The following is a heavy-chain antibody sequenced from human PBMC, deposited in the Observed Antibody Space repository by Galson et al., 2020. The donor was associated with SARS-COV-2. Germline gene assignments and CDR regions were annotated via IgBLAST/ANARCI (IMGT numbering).Heavy chain of an antibody. V-gene: IGHV4-61*02. CDR2: IHSSGST. CDR3: ASGPVAGSGE. Sequence: SETLSLTCAVSGGSISGTSNYWSWIRQPAGKGLEWIGRIHSSGSTNYNPSLKSRVTISIDTSKNQFSLRLSSVTAADTGIYYCASGPVAGSGEWGQGTLVTVSS. D-gene: IGHD6-19*01. CDR1: GGSISGTSNY. J-gene: IGHJ4*02.